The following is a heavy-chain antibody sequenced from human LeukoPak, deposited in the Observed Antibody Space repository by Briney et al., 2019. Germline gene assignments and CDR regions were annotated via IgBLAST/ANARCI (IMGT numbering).Heavy chain of an antibody. D-gene: IGHD3-9*01. CDR1: GFTFTSSA. Sequence: SVKVSCKASGFTFTSSAKQWVRQARGQRLEWIGWIVVGSGNTNYAQKFQERVTITRDMSTSTAYMELSSLRSEDTAVYYCAALRYFDPYYYYGMDVWGQGTTVTVSS. CDR3: AALRYFDPYYYYGMDV. CDR2: IVVGSGNT. J-gene: IGHJ6*02. V-gene: IGHV1-58*02.